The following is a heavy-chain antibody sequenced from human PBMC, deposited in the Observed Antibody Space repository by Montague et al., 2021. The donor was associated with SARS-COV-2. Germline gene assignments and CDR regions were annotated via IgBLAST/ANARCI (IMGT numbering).Heavy chain of an antibody. V-gene: IGHV4-61*02. J-gene: IGHJ4*02. CDR2: IHTSGTT. D-gene: IGHD5-12*01. Sequence: TLSLTCTVSGGSISSGSYYWSWIRQPAGKGLEWIGRIHTSGTTDYSFSLKSRVTISVDTSKSQFSLKLTSVTAADTAVYYCARAHSGSWAHLDNWGQGSLVTVSS. CDR3: ARAHSGSWAHLDN. CDR1: GGSISSGSYY.